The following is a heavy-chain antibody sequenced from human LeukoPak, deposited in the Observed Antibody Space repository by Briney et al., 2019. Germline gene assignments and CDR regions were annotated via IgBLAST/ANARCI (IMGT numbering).Heavy chain of an antibody. D-gene: IGHD6-6*01. Sequence: GGSLRLSCAASGFTFSTYAIHWVRQAPGKGLEWVAFIRPDGNNKNYADSVKGRFTISRDNSKNTLYLQMNSLRAEDTAVYYCAKDRPKSLEYSSSPYDYWGQGTLVTVSS. CDR2: IRPDGNNK. J-gene: IGHJ4*02. CDR1: GFTFSTYA. CDR3: AKDRPKSLEYSSSPYDY. V-gene: IGHV3-30*02.